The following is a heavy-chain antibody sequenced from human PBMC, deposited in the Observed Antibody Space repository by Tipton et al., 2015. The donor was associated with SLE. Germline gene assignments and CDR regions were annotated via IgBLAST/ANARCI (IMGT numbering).Heavy chain of an antibody. CDR1: GFTFISYA. Sequence: SLRLSCAASGFTFISYAMHWVRQAPGKGLEWVAVISFHESDKCYAASVKGRFTISRDNSRNTLYLQMNNLRAEDTAVYYCARILVPTAPWGMDVWGQGTTVTVSS. CDR2: ISFHESDK. V-gene: IGHV3-30*04. CDR3: ARILVPTAPWGMDV. J-gene: IGHJ6*02. D-gene: IGHD2-2*01.